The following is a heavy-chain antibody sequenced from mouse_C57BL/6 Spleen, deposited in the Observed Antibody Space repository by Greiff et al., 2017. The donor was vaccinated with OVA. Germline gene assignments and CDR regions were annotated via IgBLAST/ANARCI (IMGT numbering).Heavy chain of an antibody. CDR1: GYTFTDYY. J-gene: IGHJ2*01. CDR3: ARLDYDYDEGDY. D-gene: IGHD2-4*01. CDR2: INPNNGGT. V-gene: IGHV1-26*01. Sequence: EVQLQQSGPELVKPGASVKISCKASGYTFTDYYMNWVKQSHGKSLEWIGDINPNNGGTSYNQKFKGKATLTVDKSSSTAYMERRSLTSEDSAVYYCARLDYDYDEGDYWGQGTTLTVSS.